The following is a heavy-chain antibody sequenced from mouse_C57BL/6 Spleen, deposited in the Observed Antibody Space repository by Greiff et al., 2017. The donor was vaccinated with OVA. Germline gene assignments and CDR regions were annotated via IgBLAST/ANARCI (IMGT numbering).Heavy chain of an antibody. CDR1: GYTFTSYW. Sequence: QVQLQQPGADLVKPGASVKLSCKASGYTFTSYWMHWVKQRPGQGLEWIGMIHPNSGSTNYNEKFKSKATLTVDKSSSTAYMQLSSLTSEDSAVYYCARPPGGLRPFDYWGQGTTLTVSS. V-gene: IGHV1-64*01. CDR2: IHPNSGST. D-gene: IGHD2-4*01. J-gene: IGHJ2*01. CDR3: ARPPGGLRPFDY.